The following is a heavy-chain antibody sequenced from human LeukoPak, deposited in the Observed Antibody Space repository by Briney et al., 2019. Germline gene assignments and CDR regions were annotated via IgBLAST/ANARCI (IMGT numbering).Heavy chain of an antibody. J-gene: IGHJ3*02. CDR2: INPNSGGT. Sequence: ASVKVSCKASGYTFTGYYMHWVRQAPGQGLEWMGWINPNSGGTNYAQKFQGRVTMTRDTSISTAYMGLSRLRSDDTAVYYCAREGDIVVVPAAPGAFDIWGQGTMVTVSS. CDR3: AREGDIVVVPAAPGAFDI. CDR1: GYTFTGYY. V-gene: IGHV1-2*02. D-gene: IGHD2-2*01.